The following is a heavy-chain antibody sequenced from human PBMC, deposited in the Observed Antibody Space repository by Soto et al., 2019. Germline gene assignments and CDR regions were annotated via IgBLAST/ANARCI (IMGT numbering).Heavy chain of an antibody. CDR2: ISGSGGTT. CDR3: AKGAVAGLDYYYGMDV. D-gene: IGHD6-19*01. V-gene: IGHV3-23*01. J-gene: IGHJ6*02. CDR1: GFTFSSYA. Sequence: EVQLLESGGGLVQPGGSLRLSCAASGFTFSSYAMSWARQAPGKGLEWVSAISGSGGTTYYADSVKGRFTISRDNSKNTLYLQMNSLRAEDTAVYYCAKGAVAGLDYYYGMDVWGQGTTVTVSS.